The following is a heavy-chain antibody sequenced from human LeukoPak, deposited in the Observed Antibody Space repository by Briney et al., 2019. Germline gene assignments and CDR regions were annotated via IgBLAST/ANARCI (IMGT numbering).Heavy chain of an antibody. J-gene: IGHJ4*02. Sequence: PGGSLRPSCAASGFTFSSYAMSWVRQAPGKGLEWVSSISGSGGSTYYADSVKGRFTISRDNSKNTLYLQVNSLRAEDTAVYYCAKSSTYSGSLIDYWGQGTLVSVSS. D-gene: IGHD1-26*01. CDR1: GFTFSSYA. CDR2: ISGSGGST. CDR3: AKSSTYSGSLIDY. V-gene: IGHV3-23*01.